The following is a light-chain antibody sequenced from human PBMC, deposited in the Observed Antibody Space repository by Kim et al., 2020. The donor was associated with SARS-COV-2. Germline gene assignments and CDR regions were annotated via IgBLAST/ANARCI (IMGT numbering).Light chain of an antibody. CDR3: SSRDGTNKNRNWV. CDR2: GRG. J-gene: IGLJ3*02. CDR1: SLEKNF. V-gene: IGLV3-19*01. Sequence: SSELTQDPSVSVALGQTVTITCQGDSLEKNFASWYQQKPGQAPVLVLYGRGHRPSGIPDRFSGSNSGDTASLTITGAQAEAAAVYYCSSRDGTNKNRNWV.